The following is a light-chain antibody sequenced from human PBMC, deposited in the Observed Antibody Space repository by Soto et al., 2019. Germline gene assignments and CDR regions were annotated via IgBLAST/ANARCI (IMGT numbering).Light chain of an antibody. CDR2: DAS. J-gene: IGKJ1*01. CDR3: QQYADWPKT. V-gene: IGKV1-5*01. CDR1: QSISSW. Sequence: EIQMTQPPSTLSASIGDRVTITCRASQSISSWLAWYQQKPGKAPKLLIYDASTRAAGVPARFSGSGSGTEFTLTISSLQSEDFAVYFCQQYADWPKTFGQGT.